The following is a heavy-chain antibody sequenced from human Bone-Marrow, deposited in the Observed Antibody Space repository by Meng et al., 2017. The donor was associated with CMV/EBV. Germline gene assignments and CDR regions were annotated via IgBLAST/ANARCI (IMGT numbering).Heavy chain of an antibody. V-gene: IGHV1-46*01. D-gene: IGHD4-17*01. CDR2: INPNIGVT. Sequence: ASVKVSCKASGYTFIHYYIHWVRQAPGQGLEWMGVINPNIGVTYYSQKFQGRVTMTRDTSTATVYMDLSSLRSEDTAVYYCARGNYGDYIGTFYYNMEVWGQGTTVTFSS. CDR3: ARGNYGDYIGTFYYNMEV. CDR1: GYTFIHYY. J-gene: IGHJ6*02.